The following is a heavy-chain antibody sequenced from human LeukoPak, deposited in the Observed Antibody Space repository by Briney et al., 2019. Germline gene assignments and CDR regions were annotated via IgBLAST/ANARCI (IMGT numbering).Heavy chain of an antibody. CDR2: ISGTSATI. D-gene: IGHD6-25*01. CDR3: ERDSSAGSSGF. CDR1: GFTFSNFN. V-gene: IGHV3-48*01. Sequence: GGSLRLSCAASGFTFSNFNMNWVRQAPGKGLEWISYISGTSATIYYADSVKGRFTISRDNAKNSLYLQMNSLGVEDTAVYYCERDSSAGSSGFWGQGTLVTVSS. J-gene: IGHJ4*02.